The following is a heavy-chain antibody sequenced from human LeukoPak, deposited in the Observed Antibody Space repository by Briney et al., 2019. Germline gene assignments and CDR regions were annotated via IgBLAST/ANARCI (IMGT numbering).Heavy chain of an antibody. CDR1: GYTFTSYG. CDR2: ISAYNGNT. V-gene: IGHV1-18*01. Sequence: GSAQVSCQASGYTFTSYGISWVRQAPGQGLEWMGWISAYNGNTNYAQKLQGRVTMTTDTSTSTAYMELRSLRSDDTAVYYCARESGIVPCDYWGQGTLVTVSS. CDR3: ARESGIVPCDY. J-gene: IGHJ4*02. D-gene: IGHD2-8*01.